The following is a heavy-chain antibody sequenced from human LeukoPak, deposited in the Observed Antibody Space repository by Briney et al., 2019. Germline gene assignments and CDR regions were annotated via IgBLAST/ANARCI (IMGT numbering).Heavy chain of an antibody. CDR3: ARGERYCSGGSCYSTY. CDR2: IIPIFGTA. V-gene: IGHV1-69*05. D-gene: IGHD2-15*01. Sequence: GASVKVSCKASGGTFSSYAISWVRQAPGQGLEWMGGIIPIFGTANYAQKLQGRVTMTTDTSTNTAYMELRSLRSDDTAVYYCARGERYCSGGSCYSTYWGQGTLVTVSS. CDR1: GGTFSSYA. J-gene: IGHJ4*02.